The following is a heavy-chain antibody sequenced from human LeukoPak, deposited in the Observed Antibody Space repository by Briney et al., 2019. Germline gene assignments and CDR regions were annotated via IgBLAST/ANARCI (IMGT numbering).Heavy chain of an antibody. Sequence: GGSLRLSCAASGFTFSSYAMRWVRQAPGKGLEWVAVISYDGSNKYYADSVKGRFTISRDNSKNTLYLQMNSLRAEDTAVYYCASLTILAVPSYYYYGMDVWGQGTTVTVSS. CDR2: ISYDGSNK. CDR3: ASLTILAVPSYYYYGMDV. D-gene: IGHD6-19*01. CDR1: GFTFSSYA. V-gene: IGHV3-30-3*01. J-gene: IGHJ6*02.